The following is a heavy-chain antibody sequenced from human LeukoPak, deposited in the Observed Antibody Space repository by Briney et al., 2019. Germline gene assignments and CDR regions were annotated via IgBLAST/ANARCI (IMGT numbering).Heavy chain of an antibody. J-gene: IGHJ4*02. V-gene: IGHV3-11*04. CDR2: ISPSGSTI. CDR3: AREDWGPDY. D-gene: IGHD7-27*01. Sequence: KPGGSLRLSCAASGFTFSDNYLSWIRQAPGKGLEWISYISPSGSTIYYADSVKGRSTISRDNAKNSLYLQMNNLRAEDTGVYYCAREDWGPDYWGQGTLVTVSS. CDR1: GFTFSDNY.